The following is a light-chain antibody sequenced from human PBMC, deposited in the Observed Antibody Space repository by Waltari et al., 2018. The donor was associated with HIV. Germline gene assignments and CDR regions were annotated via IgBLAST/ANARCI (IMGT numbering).Light chain of an antibody. J-gene: IGLJ2*01. CDR2: KHN. Sequence: AGLTQPPSLSWDLGQTATLICTGAGYNVGQQGATWLQQHPGHPPKLLIYKHNKRPSGISERFSASRSGNTGFLTIDGVQAEDEADYYCSAWDDSFSGYFFGGGTKLTV. CDR1: GYNVGQQG. CDR3: SAWDDSFSGYF. V-gene: IGLV10-54*01.